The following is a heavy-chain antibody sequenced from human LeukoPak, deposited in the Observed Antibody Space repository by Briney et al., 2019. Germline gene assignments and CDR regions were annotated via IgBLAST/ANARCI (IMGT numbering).Heavy chain of an antibody. D-gene: IGHD3-10*01. CDR1: GFTFSSYG. CDR3: ARGPYYYGSGSYLPLGYYYGMDV. CDR2: IWYDGSNK. J-gene: IGHJ6*02. V-gene: IGHV3-33*01. Sequence: GGSLRLSCAASGFTFSSYGMHWVRQAPGKGLEWVAVIWYDGSNKYYADSVKGRFTISRDNSKNTLYLQMNSLRAEDTAVYYCARGPYYYGSGSYLPLGYYYGMDVWGQGTTVTVSS.